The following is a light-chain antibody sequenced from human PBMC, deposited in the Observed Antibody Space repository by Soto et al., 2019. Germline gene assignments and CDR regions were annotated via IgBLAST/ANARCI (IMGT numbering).Light chain of an antibody. J-gene: IGLJ1*01. V-gene: IGLV2-8*01. CDR3: TSYAGTYSFFYA. Sequence: SALTQARSASGSPGQSVTISCTGTSSDVGAYNYVSWYQQLPGKAPKLIIYEVSKRPSGVPDRFSGSKSGNTASLTVSGLQAEDEADYYCTSYAGTYSFFYAFATGPTVTAL. CDR1: SSDVGAYNY. CDR2: EVS.